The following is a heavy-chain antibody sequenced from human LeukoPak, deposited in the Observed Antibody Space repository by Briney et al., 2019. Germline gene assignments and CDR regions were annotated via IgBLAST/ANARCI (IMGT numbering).Heavy chain of an antibody. D-gene: IGHD6-13*01. CDR2: IYTSGST. J-gene: IGHJ4*02. V-gene: IGHV4-4*07. CDR3: ARGAAAGKFDY. CDR1: GGSISSYY. Sequence: SETLSLACTVSGGSISSYYWSWIRQPAGKGLEWIGRIYTSGSTNYNPSLKSRVTMSVDTSKNQFSLKLSSVTAADTAVYYCARGAAAGKFDYWGQETLVTVSS.